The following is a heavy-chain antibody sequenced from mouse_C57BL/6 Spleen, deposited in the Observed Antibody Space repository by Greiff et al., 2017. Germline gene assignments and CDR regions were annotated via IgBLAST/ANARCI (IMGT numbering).Heavy chain of an antibody. CDR2: IYPRSGNT. CDR3: ARHDYDGYAMDY. V-gene: IGHV1-81*01. Sequence: QVQLQQSGAELARPGASVKLSCKASGYTFTSYGLSWVKQRTGQGLEWIGEIYPRSGNTYYNEKFKGKATLTADKSSSTAYMELRSLTSEDSAVYFCARHDYDGYAMDYWGQGTSVTVSA. CDR1: GYTFTSYG. D-gene: IGHD2-4*01. J-gene: IGHJ4*01.